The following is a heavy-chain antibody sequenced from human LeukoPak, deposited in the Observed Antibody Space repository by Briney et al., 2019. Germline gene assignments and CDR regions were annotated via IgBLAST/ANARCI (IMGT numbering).Heavy chain of an antibody. CDR1: GGSISSHY. CDR3: ARSSPGNWFDP. J-gene: IGHJ5*02. D-gene: IGHD6-6*01. CDR2: IYYSGST. V-gene: IGHV4-59*11. Sequence: PSETLSLTCTVSGGSISSHYWSWIRQPPGKGLEWIGYIYYSGSTNYNPSLKSRVTISVDTSKNQFSLKLSSVTAADTAVYYCARSSPGNWFDPWGQGTLVTVSS.